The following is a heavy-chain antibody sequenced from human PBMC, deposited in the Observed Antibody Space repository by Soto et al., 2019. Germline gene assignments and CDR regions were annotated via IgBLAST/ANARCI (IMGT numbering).Heavy chain of an antibody. J-gene: IGHJ6*02. CDR1: GGSISSGDYY. D-gene: IGHD6-6*01. CDR3: ASSSSGWSFTLQYCYGMDV. CDR2: IYYSGST. V-gene: IGHV4-30-4*01. Sequence: QVQLQESGPGLVKPSQTLSLTCTVSGGSISSGDYYWSWIRQPPGKGLEWIGYIYYSGSTYYNPSLKSRVTISVDTSKNQFSLKLSSVTAADTAVYYCASSSSGWSFTLQYCYGMDVWGQGTTVTVSS.